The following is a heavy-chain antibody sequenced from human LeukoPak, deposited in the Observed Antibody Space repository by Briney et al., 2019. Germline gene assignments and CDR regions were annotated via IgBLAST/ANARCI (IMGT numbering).Heavy chain of an antibody. V-gene: IGHV4-31*03. CDR2: IYYSGTT. J-gene: IGHJ4*02. CDR3: ARHLSLSCSGGSCYEGDFDY. Sequence: SQTLSLTCIVSGGSITSGGYYWSWIRQHPGKGLEWIGYIYYSGTTYYNPSLKSRVTISVDTSKNQFSLKLSSVTAADTAVYYCARHLSLSCSGGSCYEGDFDYWGQGTLVTVSS. CDR1: GGSITSGGYY. D-gene: IGHD2-15*01.